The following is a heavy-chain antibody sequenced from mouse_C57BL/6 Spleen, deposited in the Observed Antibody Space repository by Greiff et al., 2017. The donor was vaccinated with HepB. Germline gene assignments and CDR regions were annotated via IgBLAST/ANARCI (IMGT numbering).Heavy chain of an antibody. CDR2: INPNNGGT. J-gene: IGHJ4*01. D-gene: IGHD1-1*01. V-gene: IGHV1-18*01. Sequence: EVQLQQSGPELVKPGASVKIPCKASGYTFTDYNMDWVKQSHGKSLEWIGDINPNNGGTIYNQKFKGKATLTVDKSSSTAYMEHRSLTSEDTAVYYCGRAAENLRGAIGYWGQGTSVTVAS. CDR3: GRAAENLRGAIGY. CDR1: GYTFTDYN.